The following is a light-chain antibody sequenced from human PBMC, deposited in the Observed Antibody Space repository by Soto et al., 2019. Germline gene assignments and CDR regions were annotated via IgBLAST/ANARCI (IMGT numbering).Light chain of an antibody. J-gene: IGLJ2*01. V-gene: IGLV2-8*01. CDR3: SSYAGSKTFI. Sequence: QSVLTQPPSASGSPGQSVTISCTGTSGDVGAYNYVSWYQQHPGKAPKLMIYEDTKRPSGVPDRFSGSKSGATASLTVSGLQAEDEADYYCSSYAGSKTFIFGGGTKLTVL. CDR1: SGDVGAYNY. CDR2: EDT.